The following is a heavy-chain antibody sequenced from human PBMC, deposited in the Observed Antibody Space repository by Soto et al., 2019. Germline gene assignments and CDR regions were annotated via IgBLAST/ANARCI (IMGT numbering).Heavy chain of an antibody. V-gene: IGHV3-66*01. Sequence: GGSLRLSCAASGFTFSSNYMSWVRQAPGKGLKWVSVIYSGGSTYYADSVKGRFTISRDNSKNSLYLQMNSLRAEDTAVYYCARDRGPSSGYYPYWFDPWGQGTQVTVSS. CDR3: ARDRGPSSGYYPYWFDP. D-gene: IGHD3-22*01. J-gene: IGHJ5*02. CDR1: GFTFSSNY. CDR2: IYSGGST.